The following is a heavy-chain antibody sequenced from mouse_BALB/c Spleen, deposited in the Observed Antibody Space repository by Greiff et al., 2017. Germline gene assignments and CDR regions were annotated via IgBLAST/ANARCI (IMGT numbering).Heavy chain of an antibody. J-gene: IGHJ4*01. CDR3: ARHSYYYGSSYGEYYAMDY. CDR2: ISSGGSYT. D-gene: IGHD1-1*01. V-gene: IGHV5-6*01. Sequence: EVQLVESGGDLVKPGGSLKLSCAASGFTFSSYGMSWVRQTPDKRLEWVATISSGGSYTYYPDSVKGRFTISRDNAKNTLYLQMSSLKSEDTAMYYCARHSYYYGSSYGEYYAMDYWGQGTSVTVSS. CDR1: GFTFSSYG.